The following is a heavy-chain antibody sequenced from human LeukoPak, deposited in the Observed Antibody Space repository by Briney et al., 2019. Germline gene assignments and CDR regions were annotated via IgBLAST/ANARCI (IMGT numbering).Heavy chain of an antibody. CDR3: ARDAGDTAMVDNWFDP. D-gene: IGHD5-18*01. Sequence: GRSLRLSRAASGFTFSSYGMHWVRQAPGKGLEWVAVIWYDGSNKYYADSVKGRFTISRDNSKNTLYLQMNSLRAEDTAVYYCARDAGDTAMVDNWFDPWGQGTLVTVSS. CDR2: IWYDGSNK. V-gene: IGHV3-33*01. CDR1: GFTFSSYG. J-gene: IGHJ5*02.